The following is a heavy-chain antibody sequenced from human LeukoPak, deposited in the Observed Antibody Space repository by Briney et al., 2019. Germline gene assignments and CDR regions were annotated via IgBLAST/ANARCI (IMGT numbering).Heavy chain of an antibody. CDR3: ARDSGSKGYMDV. CDR1: GFSFSDSY. CDR2: ISGSGSDI. Sequence: PGGSLRLSCVVPGFSFSDSYMTWIRQTPGKGLEWLAYISGSGSDIYYADSVKGRFTISRDNAKNSLYLQMNSLRAKDTAVYYCARDSGSKGYMDVWGKGTTVAVSS. V-gene: IGHV3-11*04. J-gene: IGHJ6*03. D-gene: IGHD2-15*01.